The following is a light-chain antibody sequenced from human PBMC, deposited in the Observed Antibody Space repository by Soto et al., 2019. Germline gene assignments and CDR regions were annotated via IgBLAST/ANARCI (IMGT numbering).Light chain of an antibody. CDR2: GAS. CDR3: HEYGSSPYT. CDR1: QSVRNSY. V-gene: IGKV3-20*01. J-gene: IGKJ2*01. Sequence: EILLTQSPGTLSLSPGERATLSCRASQSVRNSYLAWYQQKPGQAPRLLIYGASGRATGIPDRFSGSGSGTAFTLTISSLEPEDFAVYYCHEYGSSPYTFGQGTMLEI.